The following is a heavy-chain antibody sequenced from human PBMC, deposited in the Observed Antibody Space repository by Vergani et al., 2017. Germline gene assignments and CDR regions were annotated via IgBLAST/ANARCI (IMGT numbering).Heavy chain of an antibody. CDR2: NSTSGSTI. J-gene: IGHJ2*01. CDR1: GFTFSSYE. V-gene: IGHV3-48*03. CDR3: ARDRGYDFWSGYYDPWYFDL. Sequence: EVQLVESGGGLVQPGGSLRLSCAASGFTFSSYEMNWVRQAPGKGLEWVSYNSTSGSTIYYADSVKGRFTISRDNANNSLYLQMNSLRAEDTAVYYCARDRGYDFWSGYYDPWYFDLWGRGTLVTVSS. D-gene: IGHD3-3*01.